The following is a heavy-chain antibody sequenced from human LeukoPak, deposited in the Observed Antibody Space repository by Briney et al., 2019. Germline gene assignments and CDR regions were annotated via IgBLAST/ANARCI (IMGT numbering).Heavy chain of an antibody. V-gene: IGHV3-15*01. Sequence: GGSLRLSCVASGFTVSSFYMSWVRQVPGKGLEWVGRIKSTLDGGTTDLAAPVKDRFTVSRDDSKETLYLQMNSLKTEDTAIYYCTTGGNVIVAGTRAFDIWGRGTMVTVSS. CDR3: TTGGNVIVAGTRAFDI. J-gene: IGHJ3*02. CDR1: GFTVSSFY. CDR2: IKSTLDGGTT. D-gene: IGHD6-19*01.